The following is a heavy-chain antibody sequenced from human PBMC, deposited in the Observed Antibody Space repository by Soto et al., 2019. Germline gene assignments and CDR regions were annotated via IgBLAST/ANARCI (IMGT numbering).Heavy chain of an antibody. CDR1: GGSISSYY. CDR2: IYYSGST. D-gene: IGHD6-13*01. Sequence: SETLSLTCTVSGGSISSYYWSWIRQPPGKGLEWIGYIYYSGSTNYNPSLKSRVPISVDTSKNQFSLKLSSVTAADTAVYYCARELISSSWDRNYYYYGMDVWGQGTTVTVSS. V-gene: IGHV4-59*01. J-gene: IGHJ6*02. CDR3: ARELISSSWDRNYYYYGMDV.